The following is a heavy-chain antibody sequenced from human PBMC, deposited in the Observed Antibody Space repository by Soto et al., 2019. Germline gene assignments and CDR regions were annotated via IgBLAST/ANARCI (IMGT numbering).Heavy chain of an antibody. CDR1: GFTFSGSA. Sequence: EVQLVESGGGLVQPGGSLKLSCAASGFTFSGSAMHWVRQASGKGLEWVGRLRSKANSYATAYAASVKGRFTISRDDSKNTAYLQMNSLKTEDTAVYYCLVVPAAQANYYYYGMDVWGQGTTVTVSS. V-gene: IGHV3-73*02. J-gene: IGHJ6*02. D-gene: IGHD2-2*01. CDR2: LRSKANSYAT. CDR3: LVVPAAQANYYYYGMDV.